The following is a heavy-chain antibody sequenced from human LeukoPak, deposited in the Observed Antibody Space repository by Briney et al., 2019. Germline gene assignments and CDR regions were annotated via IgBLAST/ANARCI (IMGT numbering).Heavy chain of an antibody. CDR3: AKEFSGYLASFEY. Sequence: GGSLKLSCAASGFTFSSYGMHWVRQAPGKGLEWVAMTSFDGSYKNYADSVKGRFTISRDNSKNRLYLQMNSLRAEDTAVYYCAKEFSGYLASFEYWGQGTLVTVSS. V-gene: IGHV3-30*18. CDR1: GFTFSSYG. CDR2: TSFDGSYK. J-gene: IGHJ4*02. D-gene: IGHD3-22*01.